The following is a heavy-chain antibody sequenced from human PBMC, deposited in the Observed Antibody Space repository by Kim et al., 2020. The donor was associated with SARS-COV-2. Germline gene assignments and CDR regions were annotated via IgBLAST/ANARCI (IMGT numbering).Heavy chain of an antibody. J-gene: IGHJ6*02. CDR3: ARDSSLGGLDV. V-gene: IGHV4-4*06. Sequence: TYNSSLQSRVTMSVDTSNNQFSLKLTSFTAADTAVYYCARDSSLGGLDVWGQGTTVTVSS. D-gene: IGHD2-2*01.